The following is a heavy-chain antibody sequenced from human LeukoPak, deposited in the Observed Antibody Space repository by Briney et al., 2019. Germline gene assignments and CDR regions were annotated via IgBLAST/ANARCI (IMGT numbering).Heavy chain of an antibody. V-gene: IGHV4-59*01. CDR3: AIVPAAPASGWFDP. Sequence: SETLSLTCTVCGGSIISYDRSWIRQPPGKGLEWIGYIYYSGSTNYNPSLKSRVTISVDTSKNQFSLKLSSVTAADTAVYYCAIVPAAPASGWFDPWGQGTLVTVSS. D-gene: IGHD2-2*01. J-gene: IGHJ5*02. CDR1: GGSIISYD. CDR2: IYYSGST.